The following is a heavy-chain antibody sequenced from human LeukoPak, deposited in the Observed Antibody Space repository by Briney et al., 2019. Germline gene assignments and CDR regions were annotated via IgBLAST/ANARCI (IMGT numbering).Heavy chain of an antibody. CDR3: ARALDYGDPGFDY. D-gene: IGHD4-17*01. V-gene: IGHV3-30-3*01. CDR1: GFTFSSYA. CDR2: ISYDGSNK. J-gene: IGHJ4*02. Sequence: PGGSLRLSCAASGFTFSSYAMHWVRQAPGKGLEWVAVISYDGSNKYYADSVKGRFTISRDNSKNTLYLQMNSLRAEDTAVYYCARALDYGDPGFDYWGQGTLVTVSS.